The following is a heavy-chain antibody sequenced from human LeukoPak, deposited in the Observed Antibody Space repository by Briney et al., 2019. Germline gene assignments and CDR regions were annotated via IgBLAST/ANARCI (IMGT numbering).Heavy chain of an antibody. CDR3: AREYGSGGFDY. CDR1: GGSISSSYS. D-gene: IGHD3-10*01. Sequence: SSETQSLTCTVSGGSISSSYSWGWIRQPPGKGLEWIGTMYYNGITYYNPSLKSRVTISVDTSKNQFSLKLSSVTAADTAVYYCAREYGSGGFDYWGQGALVTDSS. V-gene: IGHV4-39*07. CDR2: MYYNGIT. J-gene: IGHJ4*02.